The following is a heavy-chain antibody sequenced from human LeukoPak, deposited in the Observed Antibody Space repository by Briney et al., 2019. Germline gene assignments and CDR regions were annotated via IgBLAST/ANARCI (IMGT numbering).Heavy chain of an antibody. D-gene: IGHD4-17*01. J-gene: IGHJ4*02. CDR3: ARGSLVADFYGDYGSADY. Sequence: ASVKVSCKASGYTFTSYGISWVRQAPGQGLEWMGWISAYNGNTNYAQKLQGRVTMTTDTSTSTAYMELRSLRSDDTAVYYCARGSLVADFYGDYGSADYWGQGTLVTVSS. CDR2: ISAYNGNT. V-gene: IGHV1-18*01. CDR1: GYTFTSYG.